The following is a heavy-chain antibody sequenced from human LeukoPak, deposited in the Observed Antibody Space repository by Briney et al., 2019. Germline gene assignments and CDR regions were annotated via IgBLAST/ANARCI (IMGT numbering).Heavy chain of an antibody. Sequence: PGGSLRLSCAASGFTFSTYAINWVRQAPGKGLEWVSAISGSGGSTYYADSVKGRFTISRDNSKNTLYLQMNSLRAEDTAVYYCASSLKLNGYWGQGTLVTVSS. CDR1: GFTFSTYA. CDR2: ISGSGGST. CDR3: ASSLKLNGY. D-gene: IGHD6-13*01. V-gene: IGHV3-23*01. J-gene: IGHJ4*02.